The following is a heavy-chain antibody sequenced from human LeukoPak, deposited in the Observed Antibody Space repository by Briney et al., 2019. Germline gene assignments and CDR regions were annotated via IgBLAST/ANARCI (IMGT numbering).Heavy chain of an antibody. CDR3: ARGNSGYDYAFDI. J-gene: IGHJ3*02. CDR1: GGSISSGGYY. D-gene: IGHD5-12*01. Sequence: SQTLSLTCTVSGGSISSGGYYWSWIRQHPGKGLEWIGYIYSSGSTNYNPSLKSRVTISLDTSKNQFSLRVSSVTSADTAVYYCARGNSGYDYAFDIWGQGTMVTVSS. CDR2: IYSSGST. V-gene: IGHV4-31*03.